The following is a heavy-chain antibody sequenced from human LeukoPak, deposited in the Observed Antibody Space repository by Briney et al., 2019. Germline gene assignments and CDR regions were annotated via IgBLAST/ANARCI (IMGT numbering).Heavy chain of an antibody. J-gene: IGHJ6*02. CDR2: INLDGTEE. Sequence: PGGSLRLSCAASGFVFSTYWTTWVRQAPGKGLEWVANINLDGTEEHYVDSSLKGRFTISRDNAKNSLYLQMTSLRVEDTAVYYCARYQGGGWDVWGQGTTVTVSS. CDR1: GFVFSTYW. V-gene: IGHV3-7*01. CDR3: ARYQGGGWDV. D-gene: IGHD6-25*01.